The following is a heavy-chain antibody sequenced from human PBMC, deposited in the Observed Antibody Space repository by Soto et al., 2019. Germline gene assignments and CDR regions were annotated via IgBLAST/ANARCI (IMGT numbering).Heavy chain of an antibody. J-gene: IGHJ5*02. CDR2: TYYRSKWYT. Sequence: SQTLSLTCAISGASVSSNSAAWNWIRQSPSRGLEWLGRTYYRSKWYTDYAVSVKSRISINPDTSKNQFSLQLNSVTPEDTAVYYCARFLGGDNWFDPWGQGTLVTVSS. V-gene: IGHV6-1*01. D-gene: IGHD2-21*01. CDR1: GASVSSNSAA. CDR3: ARFLGGDNWFDP.